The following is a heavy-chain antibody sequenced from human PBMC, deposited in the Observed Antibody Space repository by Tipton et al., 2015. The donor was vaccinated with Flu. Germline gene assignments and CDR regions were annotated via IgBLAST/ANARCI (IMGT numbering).Heavy chain of an antibody. V-gene: IGHV4-4*07. Sequence: TLSLTCTVSGGSISSYYWSWIRQPAGKGLEWIGRIYTSGSTSYNPSLKSRVTMSVDTSKNQFSLKLSSVTAADSAVYYCARDAQEHCSGSSSCSEFYYWGQGTLVTVFS. CDR2: IYTSGST. D-gene: IGHD2-15*01. J-gene: IGHJ4*02. CDR3: ARDAQEHCSGSSSCSEFYY. CDR1: GGSISSYY.